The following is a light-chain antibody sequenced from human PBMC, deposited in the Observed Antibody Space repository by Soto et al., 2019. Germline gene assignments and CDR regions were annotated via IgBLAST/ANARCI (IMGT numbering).Light chain of an antibody. CDR1: QSVSSTY. Sequence: ETVLTQSPGTLSLSPGERATLSCRASQSVSSTYIAWYQQNPGQAPRLLIYGASNRATGIPDRFSGSGSGTDFTLTISRLEPEDFAVYFCQQYGRSPPFTFGQGTKVDIK. CDR2: GAS. J-gene: IGKJ2*01. V-gene: IGKV3-20*01. CDR3: QQYGRSPPFT.